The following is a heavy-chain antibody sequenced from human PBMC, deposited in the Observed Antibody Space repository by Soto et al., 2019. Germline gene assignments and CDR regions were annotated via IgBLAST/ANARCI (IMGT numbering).Heavy chain of an antibody. D-gene: IGHD3-10*01. CDR3: ARGSGSYPSPFDY. CDR2: ISSSSSYI. Sequence: EVQLVESGGGLVKPGGSLRLSCAASGFTFSSYSMNWVRQAPGKGLEWVSSISSSSSYIYYADSVKGRFTISRDNAKNSLYLQMNILGAGDTAVYYCARGSGSYPSPFDYWGQGTLVTVSS. CDR1: GFTFSSYS. V-gene: IGHV3-21*01. J-gene: IGHJ4*02.